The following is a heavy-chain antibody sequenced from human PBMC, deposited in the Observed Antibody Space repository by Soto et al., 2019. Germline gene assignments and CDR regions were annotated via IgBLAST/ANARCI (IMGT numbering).Heavy chain of an antibody. CDR2: IVPIYRTA. V-gene: IGHV1-69*01. D-gene: IGHD6-13*01. CDR1: GGTFSSYR. Sequence: QVQLVQSGAEMRRPGSSVKVSCKASGGTFSSYRINWVRQAPGQGLEWVGGIVPIYRTADYAKKFQGRVTITADESARTAYMERRGLKSQDTAVYYCARDSGAKLSSSWGQGTLVTVSS. CDR3: ARDSGAKLSSS. J-gene: IGHJ4*02.